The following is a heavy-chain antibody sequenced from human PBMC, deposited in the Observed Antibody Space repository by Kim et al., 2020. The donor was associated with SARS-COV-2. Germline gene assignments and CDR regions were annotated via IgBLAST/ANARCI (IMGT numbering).Heavy chain of an antibody. V-gene: IGHV4-31*03. J-gene: IGHJ5*02. Sequence: SETLSLTCTVSGGSISSGGYYWSWIRQHPGNVLEWIGYIYYSGSTYYNPSLKSRVTISVDTAKNQFSLKLSSVTAADTAVYYCARRIAVANNWFDPWGQGTLVTVSS. CDR1: GGSISSGGYY. CDR2: IYYSGST. D-gene: IGHD6-19*01. CDR3: ARRIAVANNWFDP.